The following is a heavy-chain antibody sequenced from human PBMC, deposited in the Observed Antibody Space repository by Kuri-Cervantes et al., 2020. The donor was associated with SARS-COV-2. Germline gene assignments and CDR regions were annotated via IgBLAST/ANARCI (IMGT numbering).Heavy chain of an antibody. CDR3: ARGFRTGFLFDS. Sequence: GSLRLSCSVSGFSVTSGSYYWSWLRQSPGKGLEWIGYIYYGGSTTYNPALKSRVTISIDMTNNQFFLDLKGASAADTAVYYCARGFRTGFLFDSWGQGSLVTVSS. D-gene: IGHD3/OR15-3a*01. CDR1: GFSVTSGSYY. V-gene: IGHV4-61*01. CDR2: IYYGGST. J-gene: IGHJ4*02.